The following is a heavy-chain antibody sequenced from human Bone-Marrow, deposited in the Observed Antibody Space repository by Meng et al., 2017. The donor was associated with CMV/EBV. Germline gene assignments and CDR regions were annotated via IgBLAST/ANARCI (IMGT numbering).Heavy chain of an antibody. J-gene: IGHJ4*02. CDR1: GYTFTSYN. D-gene: IGHD6-25*01. Sequence: SVKVSCKASGYTFTSYNINWVRQATGQGLEWMGRIIPILGIANYAQKFQGRVTINADTSTSTAYMELNSLRSEDTAVYYCASHPRQRAPYDYWGQGTLVTVSS. CDR3: ASHPRQRAPYDY. V-gene: IGHV1-69*02. CDR2: IIPILGIA.